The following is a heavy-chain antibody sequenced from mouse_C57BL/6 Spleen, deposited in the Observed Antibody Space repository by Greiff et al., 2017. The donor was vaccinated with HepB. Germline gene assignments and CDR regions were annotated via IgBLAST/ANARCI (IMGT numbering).Heavy chain of an antibody. J-gene: IGHJ1*03. D-gene: IGHD4-1*01. CDR3: AKRAKLGRGDWYFDV. Sequence: QVQLKESGPGLVAPSQSLSITCTVSGFSLTSYGVDWVRQPPGKGLEWLGVIWGGGSTNYNSALMSRLSISKDNSKSQVFLKMKSLQTDDTAMYYCAKRAKLGRGDWYFDVWGTGTTVTVSS. V-gene: IGHV2-9*01. CDR2: IWGGGST. CDR1: GFSLTSYG.